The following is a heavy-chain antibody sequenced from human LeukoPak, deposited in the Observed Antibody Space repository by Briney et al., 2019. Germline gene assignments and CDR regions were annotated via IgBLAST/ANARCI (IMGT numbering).Heavy chain of an antibody. Sequence: ASVKVSCKASGYTFTAYYMHWVRQAPGQGLEWMGWINPNSGDTNYAQKFQGRVTMTSDTSISTAYMELNRLTYDDTAVYYCARDRPHTDAWYEGRDYWGQGTLVIVSS. CDR3: ARDRPHTDAWYEGRDY. D-gene: IGHD6-13*01. CDR2: INPNSGDT. CDR1: GYTFTAYY. J-gene: IGHJ4*02. V-gene: IGHV1-2*02.